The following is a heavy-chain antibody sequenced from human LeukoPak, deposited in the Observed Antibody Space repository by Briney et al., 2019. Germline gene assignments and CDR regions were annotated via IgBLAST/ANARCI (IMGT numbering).Heavy chain of an antibody. D-gene: IGHD3-9*01. Sequence: PSETLSLTCTVSGGSISGYYWSWIRQPPGKGLEWIGYIYSSVNTVYNPSLKSRVTISLDTSKNQFSLKLSSVTAADTAVYYCARGRGVLRYFDWLPGGYYFDYWGQGTLVTVSS. CDR1: GGSISGYY. J-gene: IGHJ4*02. CDR2: IYSSVNT. CDR3: ARGRGVLRYFDWLPGGYYFDY. V-gene: IGHV4-59*12.